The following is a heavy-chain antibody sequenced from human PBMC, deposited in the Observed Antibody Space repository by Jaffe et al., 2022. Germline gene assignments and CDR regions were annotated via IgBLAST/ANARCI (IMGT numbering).Heavy chain of an antibody. J-gene: IGHJ4*02. Sequence: QVQLVESGGGVVQPGGSLRLSCAASGFTFSSYGMHWVRQAPGKGLEWVAFIRYDGSNKYYADSVKGRFTISRDNSKNTLYLQMNSLRAEDTAVYYCAKRATIAVAASRYWGQGTLVTVSS. CDR1: GFTFSSYG. D-gene: IGHD6-19*01. CDR3: AKRATIAVAASRY. V-gene: IGHV3-30*02. CDR2: IRYDGSNK.